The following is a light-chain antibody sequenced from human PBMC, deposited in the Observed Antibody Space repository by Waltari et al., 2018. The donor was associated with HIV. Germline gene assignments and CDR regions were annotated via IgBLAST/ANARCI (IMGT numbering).Light chain of an antibody. V-gene: IGLV2-14*03. CDR3: TSYTSSNTLVI. CDR1: TSDVGGYNY. J-gene: IGLJ2*01. Sequence: QSALTQPASVSGSPGQSITISCTGTTSDVGGYNYVSWYQQHHGKATKLMLYHVSNRPSGVSNRFSGSKSGNTASLTISGLQAEDEADYYCTSYTSSNTLVIFGGGTKLTVL. CDR2: HVS.